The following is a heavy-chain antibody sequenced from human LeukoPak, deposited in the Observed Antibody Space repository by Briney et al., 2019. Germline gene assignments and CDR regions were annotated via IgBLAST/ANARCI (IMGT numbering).Heavy chain of an antibody. CDR3: ARGDYYDGGGRNWFDP. J-gene: IGHJ5*02. Sequence: SETLSLTCTVSGGSISSYYWSWIRQPPGKGLEWIGYIYYSGSTNYNPSLKSRVTISVDTSKNQFSLKLSSVTAADTAVYYCARGDYYDGGGRNWFDPWGQGTLVTVSS. CDR2: IYYSGST. CDR1: GGSISSYY. D-gene: IGHD3-16*01. V-gene: IGHV4-59*12.